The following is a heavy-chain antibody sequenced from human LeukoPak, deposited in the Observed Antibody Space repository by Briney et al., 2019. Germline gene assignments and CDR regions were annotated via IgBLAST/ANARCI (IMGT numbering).Heavy chain of an antibody. D-gene: IGHD5-24*01. CDR1: GFTFSSYS. CDR2: ISSSSSYI. Sequence: GGSLRLSCAASGFTFSSYSMNWVRQAPGKGLEWVSSISSSSSYIYYADSVKGRFTIFRDNAKNSLYLQMNSLRAEDTAVYYCARRRKRDGYNSYYMDVWGKGTTVTVSS. CDR3: ARRRKRDGYNSYYMDV. J-gene: IGHJ6*03. V-gene: IGHV3-21*01.